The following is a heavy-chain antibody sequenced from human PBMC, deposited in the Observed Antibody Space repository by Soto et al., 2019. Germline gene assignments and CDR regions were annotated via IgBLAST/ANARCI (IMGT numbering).Heavy chain of an antibody. V-gene: IGHV3-11*01. Sequence: GPLSLPWAASGCTFSDNYMSWIRQAPGKGMEWFSYIINSGSIIYYAYSVKGRFTISRDNAKNSLYLQMNSLRAEDTAVYYCAGDVGCYKSHGYFDYWGQGALVTVSS. D-gene: IGHD2-2*02. J-gene: IGHJ4*02. CDR3: AGDVGCYKSHGYFDY. CDR1: GCTFSDNY. CDR2: IINSGSII.